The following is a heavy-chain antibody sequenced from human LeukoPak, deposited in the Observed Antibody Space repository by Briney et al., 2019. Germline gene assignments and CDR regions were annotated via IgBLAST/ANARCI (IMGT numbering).Heavy chain of an antibody. CDR2: ISSSSSYI. J-gene: IGHJ4*02. CDR3: ARDIRNHGDLDY. Sequence: GGSLRLSCAASGFTFSSYSMNWVRQAPGKGLEWVSSISSSSSYIYYADSVKGRFTISRDNAKNSLYLQMNSLRAEDTAVYYCARDIRNHGDLDYWGQGTLVTVSS. V-gene: IGHV3-21*01. D-gene: IGHD1-14*01. CDR1: GFTFSSYS.